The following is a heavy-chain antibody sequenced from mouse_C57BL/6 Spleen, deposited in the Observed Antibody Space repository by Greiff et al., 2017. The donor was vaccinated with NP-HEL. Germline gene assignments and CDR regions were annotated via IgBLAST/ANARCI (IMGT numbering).Heavy chain of an antibody. J-gene: IGHJ3*01. CDR1: GYTFTRSW. Sequence: VQLQQPGAELVRPGSSVKRSCKASGYTFTRSWMDWVQQRPGQGLEWIGNIYPSDSETHYNQKFKDKATLTVDKSSSTAYMQLSSLTSEDSAVYYCARGTTVVDFAYWGQGTLVTVSA. V-gene: IGHV1-61*01. CDR2: IYPSDSET. CDR3: ARGTTVVDFAY. D-gene: IGHD1-1*01.